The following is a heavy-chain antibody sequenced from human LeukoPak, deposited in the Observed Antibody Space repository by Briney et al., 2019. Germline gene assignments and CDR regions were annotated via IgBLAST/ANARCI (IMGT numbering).Heavy chain of an antibody. V-gene: IGHV1-24*01. D-gene: IGHD4-17*01. Sequence: ASVKVSCKVSGYTLTELSMHWVRQAPGKGLEWMGGFDPEDGETIYAQKFQGRVTMTEDTSTDTAYMELSSLRSEDTAVYYCATDINRAVTPGGRRRWSDPWGQGTLVTVSS. CDR1: GYTLTELS. J-gene: IGHJ5*02. CDR2: FDPEDGET. CDR3: ATDINRAVTPGGRRRWSDP.